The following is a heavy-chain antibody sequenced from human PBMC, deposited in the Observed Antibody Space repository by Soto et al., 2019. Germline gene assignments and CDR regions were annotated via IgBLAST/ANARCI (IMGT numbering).Heavy chain of an antibody. V-gene: IGHV4-34*01. Sequence: QVQLQQWGAGLLKPSETLSLTCAVYGGSFSGYYWSWIRQPPGKGLEWIGEINHSGSTNYNPSLTSRVTISVDTSKKQFSLKLSSVTAADTAVYYCARGPRKVVVVAAPPVYFQHWGQGTLVTVSS. CDR1: GGSFSGYY. CDR2: INHSGST. J-gene: IGHJ1*01. CDR3: ARGPRKVVVVAAPPVYFQH. D-gene: IGHD2-15*01.